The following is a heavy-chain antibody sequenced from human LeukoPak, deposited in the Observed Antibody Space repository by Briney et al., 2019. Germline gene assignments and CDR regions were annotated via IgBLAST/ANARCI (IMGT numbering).Heavy chain of an antibody. CDR2: ISGSGGST. CDR1: GYTFSSYA. J-gene: IGHJ1*01. Sequence: GASVKVSCKASGYTFSSYAMSWVRQTPVKGLEWVSVISGSGGSTYYADSVKGRFTISRVNSKNTLYLQMNSLRAEDTAVYYCAKENYGDSTGGRFQHWGQGTLVTVSS. CDR3: AKENYGDSTGGRFQH. V-gene: IGHV3-23*01. D-gene: IGHD4-17*01.